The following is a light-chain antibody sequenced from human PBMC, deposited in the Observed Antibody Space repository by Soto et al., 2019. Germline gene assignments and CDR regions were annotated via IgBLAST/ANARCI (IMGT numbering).Light chain of an antibody. Sequence: STLRQPPSVSGSPGQSFTISCTGTISDVGSYNRVSWYQQPPGTAPKLMIYEVSNRPSGVPDRFSGSKSGNTASLTISGLQAEDEADYYCSLYTSSSTLYVFGTGTKVT. CDR3: SLYTSSSTLYV. J-gene: IGLJ1*01. V-gene: IGLV2-18*01. CDR2: EVS. CDR1: ISDVGSYNR.